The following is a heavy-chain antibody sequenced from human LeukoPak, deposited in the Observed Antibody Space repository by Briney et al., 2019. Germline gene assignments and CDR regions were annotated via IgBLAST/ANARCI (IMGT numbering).Heavy chain of an antibody. CDR3: ARVDYGTATNWFDP. D-gene: IGHD4/OR15-4a*01. Sequence: PSETPSLTCTVSGGSIGTFYWSWIRQPPGKGLEWIGYVYYSGTTNYNPSLKSRLSMSVDTSKNQFSLNLSSVTAADTGVYFCARVDYGTATNWFDPWGQGILVTVSS. J-gene: IGHJ5*02. V-gene: IGHV4-59*01. CDR2: VYYSGTT. CDR1: GGSIGTFY.